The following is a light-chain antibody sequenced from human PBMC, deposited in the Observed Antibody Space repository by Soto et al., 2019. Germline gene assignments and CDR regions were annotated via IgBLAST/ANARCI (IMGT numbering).Light chain of an antibody. CDR3: CSYAGSSTYVI. J-gene: IGLJ2*01. CDR1: SSNVGSYNL. CDR2: EGS. V-gene: IGLV2-23*01. Sequence: QSALTQPASVSGSPGQSITISCTGTSSNVGSYNLVSWYQQHPDKAPKLIIYEGSKRPSGISNRFSGSKSGNTASLTISGRQAEDEADYYCCSYAGSSTYVIFGGGTKVTVL.